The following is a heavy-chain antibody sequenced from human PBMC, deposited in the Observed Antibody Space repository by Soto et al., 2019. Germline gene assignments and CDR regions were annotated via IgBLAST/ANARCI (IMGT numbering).Heavy chain of an antibody. J-gene: IGHJ4*02. D-gene: IGHD1-1*01. CDR1: GFTFSSYG. Sequence: QVQLVESGGGVVQPGRSLRLSCAASGFTFSSYGMHWVRQAPGKGLEWVAVIWYDGSNKYYADSVKGRFTISRDNSKNTLYLQMNSLRAEDTAVYYCAREWGSNWKIKTLDYWGQGTLVTVSS. CDR2: IWYDGSNK. V-gene: IGHV3-33*01. CDR3: AREWGSNWKIKTLDY.